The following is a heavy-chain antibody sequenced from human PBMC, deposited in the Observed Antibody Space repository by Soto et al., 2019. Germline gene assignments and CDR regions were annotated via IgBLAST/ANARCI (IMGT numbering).Heavy chain of an antibody. Sequence: GGSLRLSCAASGFTFSSDSMNWGRQAPGKGLEWVSSISSSSSYIYYADSVKGRFTISRDNAKNSLYLQMNSLRAEDTAVYYCAXDRKGTFGGVIVPSFDSWGQGTLVTVSS. CDR1: GFTFSSDS. CDR2: ISSSSSYI. J-gene: IGHJ4*02. D-gene: IGHD3-16*02. CDR3: AXDRKGTFGGVIVPSFDS. V-gene: IGHV3-21*01.